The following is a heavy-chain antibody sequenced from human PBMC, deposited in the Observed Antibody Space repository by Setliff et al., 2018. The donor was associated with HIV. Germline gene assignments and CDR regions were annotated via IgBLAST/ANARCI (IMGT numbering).Heavy chain of an antibody. J-gene: IGHJ4*02. CDR2: IIPMYGVA. V-gene: IGHV1-69*05. D-gene: IGHD6-13*01. Sequence: SVKVSCKASGGTFSSYVISWVRQAPGQGPEWMGGIIPMYGVANYAQKFQGRVTITTDESTSTAYMELSSLRSEDTAVYYCAKVRPRQLVSAKPPYFFDYWGQGTLVTVSS. CDR3: AKVRPRQLVSAKPPYFFDY. CDR1: GGTFSSYV.